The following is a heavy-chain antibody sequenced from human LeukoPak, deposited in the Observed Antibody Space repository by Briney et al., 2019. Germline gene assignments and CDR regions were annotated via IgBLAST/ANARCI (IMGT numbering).Heavy chain of an antibody. CDR1: GFTFSRFW. CDR2: IKQGGSER. Sequence: GGSLRLSCAASGFTFSRFWMSWVRQAPGKGLEWVANIKQGGSERYYVDSVKGRFTISRDNAKNSLYLQMNSLRAEDTAVYYCARDTRGYFDYWGQGTLVTVSS. J-gene: IGHJ4*02. V-gene: IGHV3-7*04. CDR3: ARDTRGYFDY.